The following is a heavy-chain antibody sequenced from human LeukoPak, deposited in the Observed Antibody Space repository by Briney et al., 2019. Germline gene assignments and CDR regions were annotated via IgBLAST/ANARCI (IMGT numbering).Heavy chain of an antibody. CDR2: IKQDGSEK. V-gene: IGHV3-7*03. CDR3: ARVSGGYDLYYYYYYYMDV. D-gene: IGHD5-12*01. Sequence: GGSLRLSCAASGFTFSSYWMSWVRQAPGKGLEWVANIKQDGSEKYYVDSVKGRFTISRDNAKNSLYLQMNSLRAEDTAVYYCARVSGGYDLYYYYYYYMDVWGKGTTVTISS. J-gene: IGHJ6*03. CDR1: GFTFSSYW.